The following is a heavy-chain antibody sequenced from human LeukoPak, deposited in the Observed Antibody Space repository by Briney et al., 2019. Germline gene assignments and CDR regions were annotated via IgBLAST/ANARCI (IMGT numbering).Heavy chain of an antibody. CDR2: ISGSGGST. D-gene: IGHD2-8*01. CDR1: GFTFSSYA. J-gene: IGHJ3*02. V-gene: IGHV3-23*01. CDR3: AKVLGYCTNGVCFRAFDI. Sequence: GGSLRLSCAASGFTFSSYAMSWVRQAPGKGLEWVSAISGSGGSTYYADSVKGRFTISRDNSRNTLYLQMNSLRAEDTAVYYCAKVLGYCTNGVCFRAFDIWGQGTMVTVSS.